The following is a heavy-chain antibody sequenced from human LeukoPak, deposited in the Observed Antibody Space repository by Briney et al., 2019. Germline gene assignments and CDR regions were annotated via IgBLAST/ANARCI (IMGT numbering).Heavy chain of an antibody. V-gene: IGHV3-66*01. CDR1: GFTVSSKY. CDR3: ATEGGTTFSNYFDY. CDR2: IYTGDNT. D-gene: IGHD2/OR15-2a*01. Sequence: GGSLRPSCAASGFTVSSKYMSWVRQAPGKGLEWVSLIYTGDNTYYADSVKGRFTISRDKSKNTLYLQMNSLTAEDTAVYFCATEGGTTFSNYFDYWGQGTLVTVSS. J-gene: IGHJ4*02.